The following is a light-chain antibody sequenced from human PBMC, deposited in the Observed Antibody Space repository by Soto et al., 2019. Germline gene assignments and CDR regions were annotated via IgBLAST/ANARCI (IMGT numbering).Light chain of an antibody. CDR1: SSDIGRYEF. Sequence: QSVLTQPPSASGSLGQSVTISCTGTSSDIGRYEFVSWYQHHPGKAPKLIISEDDKRPSGVSNRFSGAKSGTTASLSISGLQVEDEADYYCCSYAGSNSWVFGGGTKVTVL. CDR2: EDD. V-gene: IGLV2-23*01. CDR3: CSYAGSNSWV. J-gene: IGLJ3*02.